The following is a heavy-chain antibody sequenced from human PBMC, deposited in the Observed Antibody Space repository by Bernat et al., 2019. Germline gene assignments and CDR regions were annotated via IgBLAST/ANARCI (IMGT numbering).Heavy chain of an antibody. CDR2: IYYSGST. CDR1: GGSISSYY. D-gene: IGHD2-8*01. V-gene: IGHV4-59*08. J-gene: IGHJ4*02. Sequence: QVQLQESGPGLVKPSETLSLTCPVSGGSISSYYWSWIRQPPGKGLEWIGYIYYSGSTNYNPSLKSRVTISVDTSKNQFSLKLSSVTAADTAVYYCARINGVFDYWGQGTLVTVSS. CDR3: ARINGVFDY.